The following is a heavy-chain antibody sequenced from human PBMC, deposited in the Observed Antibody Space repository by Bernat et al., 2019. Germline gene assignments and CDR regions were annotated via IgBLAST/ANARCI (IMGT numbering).Heavy chain of an antibody. CDR3: ERPNRAVAPFGGDYYYGMDV. V-gene: IGHV2-26*01. J-gene: IGHJ6*02. CDR1: GFSLSNARMG. D-gene: IGHD6-19*01. CDR2: IFSNDEK. Sequence: QVTLKESGPVLVKPTETLTLTCTVSGFSLSNARMGVSWLRQPPGKALEWLAHIFSNDEKSYSTSLKSRLTISKDTSKSQVVLTMTNMDPVDTATYYCERPNRAVAPFGGDYYYGMDVWGQGTTVTVS.